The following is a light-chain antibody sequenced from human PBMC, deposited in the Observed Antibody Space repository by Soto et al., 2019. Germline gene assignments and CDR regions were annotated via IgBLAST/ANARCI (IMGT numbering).Light chain of an antibody. V-gene: IGLV1-44*01. CDR1: NSNIGRYS. Sequence: QSVLPQPPSLSGTPGQTVTISCSGSNSNIGRYSVNWYQHFPGTAPKILIYNDDERPSGVADRFSGSKSGTSASLAISGLQSEDEAEYYCAAWDDNLNGPLFGGGTKVTVL. J-gene: IGLJ3*02. CDR3: AAWDDNLNGPL. CDR2: NDD.